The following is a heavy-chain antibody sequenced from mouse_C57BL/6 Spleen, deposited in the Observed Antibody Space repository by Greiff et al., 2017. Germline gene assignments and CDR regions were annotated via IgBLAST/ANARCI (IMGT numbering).Heavy chain of an antibody. CDR2: IYPGSGSP. D-gene: IGHD2-2*01. V-gene: IGHV1-55*01. CDR1: GYTFTSYW. Sequence: VQLQQPGAELVKPGASVKMSCKASGYTFTSYWITWVKQRPGPGLEWIGDIYPGSGSPNYNEKFKSKATLTVDPSSSTAYMQLSSLTSDDSAVYYCAKEGDGYDRVYFDVWGTGTTVTVSS. J-gene: IGHJ1*03. CDR3: AKEGDGYDRVYFDV.